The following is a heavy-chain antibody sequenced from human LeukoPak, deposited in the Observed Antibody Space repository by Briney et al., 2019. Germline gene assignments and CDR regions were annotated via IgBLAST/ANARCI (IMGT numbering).Heavy chain of an antibody. V-gene: IGHV1-2*02. D-gene: IGHD3-22*01. CDR1: GYTFTSYG. Sequence: GASVKVSCKASGYTFTSYGISWVRQAPGQGLEWMGWTNPNSGGTNYAQKFQGRVTMTRDTSISTAYMELSSLRSEDTAMFYCARGLDDISDRDAFDIWGQGTMVTVSS. CDR3: ARGLDDISDRDAFDI. CDR2: TNPNSGGT. J-gene: IGHJ3*02.